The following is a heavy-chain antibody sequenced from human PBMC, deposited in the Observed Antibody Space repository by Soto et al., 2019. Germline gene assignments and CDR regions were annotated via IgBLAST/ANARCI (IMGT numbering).Heavy chain of an antibody. CDR1: GFTFSSYA. J-gene: IGHJ6*02. V-gene: IGHV3-30-3*01. Sequence: GGSLRLSCAASGFTFSSYAMHWVRQAPGKGLEWVAVISYDGSNKYYADSVKGRFTISRDNSKNTLYLQMNSLRAEDTAVYYCARELELGGNIYYYYYYGMDVWGQGTTVTVSS. CDR3: ARELELGGNIYYYYYYGMDV. D-gene: IGHD1-26*01. CDR2: ISYDGSNK.